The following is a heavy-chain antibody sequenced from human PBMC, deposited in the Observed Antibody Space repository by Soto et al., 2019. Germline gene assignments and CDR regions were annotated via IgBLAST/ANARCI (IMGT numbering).Heavy chain of an antibody. CDR1: GFTFSNYG. J-gene: IGHJ6*02. Sequence: ASVKVSCKASGFTFSNYGLNWVRQVPGQGLEWMGWVSANNGHTNYAQNLQGRVSMTTDTSTSTAYMELRGLRFDDTAVYYCARDIESVTAKHFFYYYAMDVWGQGTTVTVSS. V-gene: IGHV1-18*01. D-gene: IGHD2-8*01. CDR3: ARDIESVTAKHFFYYYAMDV. CDR2: VSANNGHT.